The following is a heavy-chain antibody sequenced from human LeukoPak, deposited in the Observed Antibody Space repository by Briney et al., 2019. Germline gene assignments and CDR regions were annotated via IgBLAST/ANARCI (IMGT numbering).Heavy chain of an antibody. D-gene: IGHD5-18*01. Sequence: HPGGSLRLSCAASGLTFSSHWMHWVRQAPGKGLEWVSAISGSGGSTYYADSVKGRFTISRDNSKNTLYLQMNSLRAEDTAVYYCAKDVRSYGPDYFDYWGQGTLVTVSS. V-gene: IGHV3-23*01. CDR3: AKDVRSYGPDYFDY. CDR2: ISGSGGST. CDR1: GLTFSSHW. J-gene: IGHJ4*02.